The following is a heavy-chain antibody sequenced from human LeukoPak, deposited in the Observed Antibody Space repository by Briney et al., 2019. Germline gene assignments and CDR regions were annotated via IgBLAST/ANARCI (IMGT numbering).Heavy chain of an antibody. V-gene: IGHV3-21*01. D-gene: IGHD6-13*01. J-gene: IGHJ4*02. Sequence: GGSLGLSCAASGFTFSSYSMNWVRQAPGKGLEWVSSISSSSSYIYYADSVKGRFTISRDNAKNSLYLQMNSLRAEDTAVYYCARVFEEVRKAAAGVDYWGQGTLVTVSP. CDR1: GFTFSSYS. CDR2: ISSSSSYI. CDR3: ARVFEEVRKAAAGVDY.